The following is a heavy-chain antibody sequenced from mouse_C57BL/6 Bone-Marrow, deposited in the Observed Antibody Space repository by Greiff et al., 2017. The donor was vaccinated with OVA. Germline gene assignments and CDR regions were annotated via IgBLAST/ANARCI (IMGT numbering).Heavy chain of an antibody. CDR1: GYTFTSYD. CDR2: IYPRDGST. D-gene: IGHD1-1*01. Sequence: VQVVESGPELVKPGASVKLSCKASGYTFTSYDINWVKQRPGQGLEWIGWIYPRDGSTKYNEKFKGKATLTVDTSSSTAYMELHSLTSEDSAVYFCAREGTTVADWYFDVWGTGTTVTVSS. V-gene: IGHV1-85*01. J-gene: IGHJ1*03. CDR3: AREGTTVADWYFDV.